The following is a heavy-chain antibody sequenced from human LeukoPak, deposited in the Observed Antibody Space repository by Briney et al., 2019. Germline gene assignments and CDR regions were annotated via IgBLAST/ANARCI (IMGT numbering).Heavy chain of an antibody. CDR3: ARGSPLDYFFDY. V-gene: IGHV3-53*01. J-gene: IGHJ4*02. Sequence: AGGSLRLPCAASGFTVSSNYMSWVHQAPGKGLEWVSVIYSGGSTYYADSVKGRFTISRDNSKNTLYLQMNSLRAEDTAVYYCARGSPLDYFFDYWGQGTLVTVSS. CDR1: GFTVSSNY. CDR2: IYSGGST. D-gene: IGHD3-9*01.